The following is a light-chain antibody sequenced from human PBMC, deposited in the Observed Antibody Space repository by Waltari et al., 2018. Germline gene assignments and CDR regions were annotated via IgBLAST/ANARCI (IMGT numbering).Light chain of an antibody. V-gene: IGKV1-39*01. CDR2: AAS. J-gene: IGKJ4*01. CDR1: QSISSY. CDR3: QQSYSTPLT. Sequence: DIQLPQSPSSLSASVGDRVPITCRASQSISSYLNWYQQKPGKAPKLLIYAASSLQSGVPSRFSGSGSGTDFTLTISSLQPEDFATYYCQQSYSTPLTFGGGTKVEIK.